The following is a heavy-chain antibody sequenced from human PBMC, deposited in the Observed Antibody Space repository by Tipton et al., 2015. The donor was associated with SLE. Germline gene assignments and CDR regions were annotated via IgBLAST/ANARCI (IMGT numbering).Heavy chain of an antibody. Sequence: LRLSCTVSGGSISSSSYYWGWIRQPPGKGLEWIGKIYYSGGTYYNPSLKSRVTISVDTSKNQFSLKLSSVTAADTAVYYSAGAGTGSGNWFDPWGQGIWVTLSS. V-gene: IGHV4-39*07. D-gene: IGHD3/OR15-3a*01. CDR2: IYYSGGT. J-gene: IGHJ5*02. CDR3: AGAGTGSGNWFDP. CDR1: GGSISSSSYY.